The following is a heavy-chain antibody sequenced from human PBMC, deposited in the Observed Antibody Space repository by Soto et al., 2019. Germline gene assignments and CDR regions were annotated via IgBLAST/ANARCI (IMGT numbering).Heavy chain of an antibody. CDR2: ISASGDNT. Sequence: GGSLRLSCAASGFTFSTYAMSWVRQAPGKGLEWVSAISASGDNTYYADSVKGRFAIYRDNSINTLYLQMNSLRTEDTAVYYCAHPRGYGVFDAYDFWGQRAMVTVSS. CDR1: GFTFSTYA. D-gene: IGHD4-17*01. J-gene: IGHJ3*01. CDR3: AHPRGYGVFDAYDF. V-gene: IGHV3-23*01.